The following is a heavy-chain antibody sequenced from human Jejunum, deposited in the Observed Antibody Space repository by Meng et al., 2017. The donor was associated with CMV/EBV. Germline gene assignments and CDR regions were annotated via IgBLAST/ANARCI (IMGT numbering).Heavy chain of an antibody. D-gene: IGHD2-15*01. CDR2: RNTNTGNP. CDR3: ARARSCSAGSCYADY. Sequence: GDTVTTDAMNWVRQAAGQGLEEMGWRNTNTGNPTDAKGFTGRFVCALDTAVSTAHLQISSLKAEDTAVYYCARARSCSAGSCYADYWGQGSLVTVSS. J-gene: IGHJ4*02. CDR1: GDTVTTDA. V-gene: IGHV7-4-1*02.